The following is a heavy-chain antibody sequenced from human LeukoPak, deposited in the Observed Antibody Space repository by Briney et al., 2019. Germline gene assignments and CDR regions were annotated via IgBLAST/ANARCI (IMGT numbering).Heavy chain of an antibody. Sequence: PGGSLRLSCAASGFTFSSYWMHWVRQAPGKGLVWVSRIKTDGSSTDYADSVKGRFTISRDNAKNTMYLQMNSLRAEDTAVYYCARGVSGTGPDIWGLGNPGHRLL. J-gene: IGHJ4*02. V-gene: IGHV3-74*01. CDR2: IKTDGSST. D-gene: IGHD3-9*01. CDR1: GFTFSSYW. CDR3: ARGVSGTGPDI.